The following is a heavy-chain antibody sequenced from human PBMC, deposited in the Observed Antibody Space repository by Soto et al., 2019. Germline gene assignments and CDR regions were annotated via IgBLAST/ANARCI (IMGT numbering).Heavy chain of an antibody. CDR1: GFTFSSYW. J-gene: IGHJ4*02. CDR3: GSMYSSGWYYFDY. Sequence: GGSLRLSCAASGFTFSSYWMSWVRQAPGKGLEWVANIKQDGSTYYADSVKGRFTISRHNSKNTLYLQMNSLRAEDTAVYYCGSMYSSGWYYFDYWGQGTLVTVSS. D-gene: IGHD6-19*01. V-gene: IGHV3-7*05. CDR2: IKQDGST.